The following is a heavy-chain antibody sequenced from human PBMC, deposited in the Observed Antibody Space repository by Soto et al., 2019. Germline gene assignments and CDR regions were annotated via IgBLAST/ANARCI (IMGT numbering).Heavy chain of an antibody. Sequence: EVQVLESGGGLVQPGGSLRLSCAASGFTFSNYGMNWVRQAPGKGLEWVSGIRSDGDTTYNSDSVKGRFTVSRDTFKITVYLQMNSLRVEDSAVYYCAKGKGAGATPDGANCWGQGTLVTVSS. CDR2: IRSDGDTT. CDR1: GFTFSNYG. CDR3: AKGKGAGATPDGANC. J-gene: IGHJ4*02. D-gene: IGHD1-26*01. V-gene: IGHV3-23*01.